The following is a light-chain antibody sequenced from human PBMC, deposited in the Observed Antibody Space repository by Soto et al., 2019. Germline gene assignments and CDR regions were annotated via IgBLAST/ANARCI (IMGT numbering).Light chain of an antibody. CDR3: QHRSNCSLT. CDR1: QSVRSY. J-gene: IGKJ4*01. V-gene: IGKV3-11*01. Sequence: EVVLTQSPATLSLSPGERATLSFRSSQSVRSYLAWYQQKPGQDPRLIIYDAYYSDTGIPARFSGSGSGTDLTLTISSLEPEDFAVYYGQHRSNCSLTFGGGTKVEIK. CDR2: DAY.